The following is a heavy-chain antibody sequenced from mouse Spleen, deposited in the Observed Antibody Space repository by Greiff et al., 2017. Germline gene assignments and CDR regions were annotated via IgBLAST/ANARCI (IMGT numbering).Heavy chain of an antibody. CDR1: GYTFTSYW. J-gene: IGHJ3*01. Sequence: QVQLQQPGAELVMPGASVKLSCKASGYTFTSYWMHWVKQRPGQGLEWIGEIDPSDSYTNYNQKFKGKATLTVDKSSNTAYLQLSSLTSEDTAVYYCARRLTYWGQGTLVTVSA. CDR3: ARRLTY. V-gene: IGHV1-69*01. CDR2: IDPSDSYT.